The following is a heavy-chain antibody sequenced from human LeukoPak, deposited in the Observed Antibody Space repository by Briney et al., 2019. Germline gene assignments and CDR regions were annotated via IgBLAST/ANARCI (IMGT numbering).Heavy chain of an antibody. Sequence: ASVKVSCQASGGTFSSYAINWVRQATGQGLEWMGWMNPNSGNTGYAQKFQGRVTMTRNTSISTAYMELSSLRSEDTAVYYCARSEYGSGSYYNVGGLYMDVRGKGTTVTISS. D-gene: IGHD3-10*01. CDR3: ARSEYGSGSYYNVGGLYMDV. CDR1: GGTFSSYA. CDR2: MNPNSGNT. J-gene: IGHJ6*03. V-gene: IGHV1-8*02.